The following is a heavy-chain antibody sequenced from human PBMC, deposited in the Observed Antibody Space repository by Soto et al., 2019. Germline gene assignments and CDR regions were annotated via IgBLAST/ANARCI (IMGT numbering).Heavy chain of an antibody. Sequence: PSETLSLTCTVSGGSTSRSSYSWAWIRQPPGKGLEWIGTLYYSGNTYYNPSLKSRVTISVDTSKNQFSLKLSSVTAADTAVYYCATRQGGSYNWFDPWGQGTLVTVSS. D-gene: IGHD2-15*01. CDR1: GGSTSRSSYS. CDR3: ATRQGGSYNWFDP. CDR2: LYYSGNT. V-gene: IGHV4-39*01. J-gene: IGHJ5*02.